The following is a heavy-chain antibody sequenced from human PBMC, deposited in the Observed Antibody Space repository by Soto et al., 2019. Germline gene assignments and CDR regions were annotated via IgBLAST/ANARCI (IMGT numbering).Heavy chain of an antibody. CDR3: ARLSYDFWSGYYHNYYYYGMDV. J-gene: IGHJ6*02. Sequence: PGESLKISCKCSGYSFTSYWIGWVRQIPGKGLEWMGIIYPGDSDTRYSPSFQGQVTISADKSISTAYLQWSSLKASDTVMYYCARLSYDFWSGYYHNYYYYGMDVWGQGTTVTV. D-gene: IGHD3-3*01. CDR1: GYSFTSYW. V-gene: IGHV5-51*01. CDR2: IYPGDSDT.